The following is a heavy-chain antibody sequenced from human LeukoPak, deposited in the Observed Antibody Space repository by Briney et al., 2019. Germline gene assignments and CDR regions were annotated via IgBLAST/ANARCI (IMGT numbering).Heavy chain of an antibody. J-gene: IGHJ4*02. Sequence: PGGSLRLSCEASGFTFSSYWMSWVRQAPGKGLEWVANIKQDGSEKSYVDSVRGRFTISRDNAKNSPYLQMNSLRAEDTAVYYCARGSQWELLGSCDYWGQGIPVTVSS. D-gene: IGHD1-26*01. V-gene: IGHV3-7*01. CDR3: ARGSQWELLGSCDY. CDR2: IKQDGSEK. CDR1: GFTFSSYW.